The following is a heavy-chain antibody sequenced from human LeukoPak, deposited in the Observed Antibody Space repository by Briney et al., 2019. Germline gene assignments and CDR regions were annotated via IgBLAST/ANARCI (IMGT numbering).Heavy chain of an antibody. Sequence: ASVKVSFKASGYTFTGYYIRWVRQAPGQGREWMGWINPNSGGTKYAQKFQGRVTMTRDTSISTAYMELRRLTADDTAVYYCARGRGPYYCVMDVWGQGTTVTVSS. CDR2: INPNSGGT. CDR3: ARGRGPYYCVMDV. D-gene: IGHD3-10*01. CDR1: GYTFTGYY. V-gene: IGHV1-2*02. J-gene: IGHJ6*02.